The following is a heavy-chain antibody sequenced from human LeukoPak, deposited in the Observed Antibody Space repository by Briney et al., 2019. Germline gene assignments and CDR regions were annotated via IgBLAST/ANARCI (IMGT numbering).Heavy chain of an antibody. Sequence: SETLSLTCTVSGYSIRSGYYWGWIRQTPGKGLEWVGNIYHSGNTYYNPSLKSRVTISVDTSKNQFSLKLSSVTAADTTVYYCARRYCSGGSCYSERGAFDIWGQGTMVTVSS. V-gene: IGHV4-38-2*02. J-gene: IGHJ3*02. CDR2: IYHSGNT. D-gene: IGHD2-15*01. CDR1: GYSIRSGYY. CDR3: ARRYCSGGSCYSERGAFDI.